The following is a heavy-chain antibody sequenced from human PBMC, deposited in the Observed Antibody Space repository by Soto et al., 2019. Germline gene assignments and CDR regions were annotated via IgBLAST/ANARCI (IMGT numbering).Heavy chain of an antibody. CDR3: ARAIYSGAYCGGDCYSGDAFDI. Sequence: QVQLQESGPGLVKPSQTLSLTCTVSGGSISSGGYYWSWIRQHPGKGLEWIGYIYYSGSTYYNPSLKSRLTISVDTSKNQFSLKLSSVTAADTAVYYCARAIYSGAYCGGDCYSGDAFDIWGQGIMVTVSS. D-gene: IGHD2-21*02. V-gene: IGHV4-31*03. CDR2: IYYSGST. CDR1: GGSISSGGYY. J-gene: IGHJ3*02.